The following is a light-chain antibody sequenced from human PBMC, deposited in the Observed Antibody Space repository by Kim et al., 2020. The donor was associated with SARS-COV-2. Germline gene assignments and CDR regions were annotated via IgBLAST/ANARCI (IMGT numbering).Light chain of an antibody. V-gene: IGLV2-14*03. CDR3: SSYTDTNTLL. CDR2: AVS. Sequence: GRSVAISFTGTGSDLGDYNSVSWFQQHPGKAPKLIIYAVSNRPSWVSNRFSGSKFGYTASLTISTLQTEDEADYFCSSYTDTNTLLFGGGTQLTVL. J-gene: IGLJ2*01. CDR1: GSDLGDYNS.